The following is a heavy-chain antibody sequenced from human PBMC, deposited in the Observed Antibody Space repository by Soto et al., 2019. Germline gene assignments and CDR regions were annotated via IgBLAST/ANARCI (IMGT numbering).Heavy chain of an antibody. D-gene: IGHD2-15*01. CDR1: GGSISSGGYY. Sequence: QVQLQESGPGLVKPSQTLSLTCTVSGGSISSGGYYWSWIRQHPGKGLEWIGYIYYSGSTYYNPSLKSRVTISVDTSKNQSSLKLSSVTAADTAVYYCARAVVVEKGIDYWGQGTLVTVSS. J-gene: IGHJ4*02. CDR2: IYYSGST. CDR3: ARAVVVEKGIDY. V-gene: IGHV4-31*03.